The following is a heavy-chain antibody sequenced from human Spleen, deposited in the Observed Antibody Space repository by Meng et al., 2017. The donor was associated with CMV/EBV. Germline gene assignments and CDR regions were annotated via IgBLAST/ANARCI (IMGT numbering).Heavy chain of an antibody. J-gene: IGHJ4*02. V-gene: IGHV4-34*01. CDR3: ARDGQPIAAAGRGEDYFDY. Sequence: QVQLQQWGAGLLKPSETLSLTCAVYGGSFSGYYWSWIRQPPGKGLEWIGEINHSGSTNYNPSLKSRVTISVDTSKNQFSLKLSSVTAADTAVYYCARDGQPIAAAGRGEDYFDYWGQGTLVTVSS. CDR2: INHSGST. D-gene: IGHD6-13*01. CDR1: GGSFSGYY.